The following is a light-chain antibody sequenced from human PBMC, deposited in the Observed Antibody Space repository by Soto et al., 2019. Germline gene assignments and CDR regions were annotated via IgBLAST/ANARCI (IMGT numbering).Light chain of an antibody. CDR2: EVS. Sequence: QSALTQPASVSGSPGQSITISCIGTSSDVGGYNFVSWYQQHPGKVPKLVIYEVSNRPSGVPKRFFGSKSGNRASLTISGLQAEDEDDYYCCSYTGGSSWVFGGGTKLTVL. V-gene: IGLV2-14*01. CDR3: CSYTGGSSWV. CDR1: SSDVGGYNF. J-gene: IGLJ3*02.